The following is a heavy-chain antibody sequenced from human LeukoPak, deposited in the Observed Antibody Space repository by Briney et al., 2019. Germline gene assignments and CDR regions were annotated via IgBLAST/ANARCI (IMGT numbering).Heavy chain of an antibody. J-gene: IGHJ4*02. D-gene: IGHD3-3*01. V-gene: IGHV1-2*02. CDR1: GYTFSDYY. CDR2: INPNSGGT. CDR3: ARDLTYYDFWSGYYSSPGCFDY. Sequence: GASVKVSCKASGYTFSDYYMHWVRQAPGQGLEWMGWINPNSGGTNHAQKFQGRVTMTRDTSISTAYMELSRLRSDDTAVYYCARDLTYYDFWSGYYSSPGCFDYWGQGTLVTVSS.